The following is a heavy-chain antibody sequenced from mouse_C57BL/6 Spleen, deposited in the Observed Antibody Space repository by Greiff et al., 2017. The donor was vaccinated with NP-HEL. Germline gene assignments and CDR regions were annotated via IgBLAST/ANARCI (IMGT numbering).Heavy chain of an antibody. CDR3: AREGGLSYFDY. V-gene: IGHV1-52*01. Sequence: VQLQQSGAELVRPGSSVKLSCKASGYTFTSYWMHWVKQRPIQGLEWIGNIDPSDSETHYNQKFKDKATLTVDKSSSTAYMQLSSLTSEDSAVYYCAREGGLSYFDYWGQCTTLTVSS. D-gene: IGHD3-1*01. J-gene: IGHJ2*01. CDR1: GYTFTSYW. CDR2: IDPSDSET.